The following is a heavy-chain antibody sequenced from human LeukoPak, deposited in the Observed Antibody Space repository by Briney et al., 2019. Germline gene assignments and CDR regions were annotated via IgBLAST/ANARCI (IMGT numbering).Heavy chain of an antibody. V-gene: IGHV4-4*07. CDR3: ATVVPAATKPYYYYMDV. Sequence: PSETLSLTCTVSGGSISSYYWSWIRQPAGKGLEWIGRIYTSGSTNYNPSLKSRVTMSVDTSKNRFSLKLSSVTAADTAVYYCATVVPAATKPYYYYMDVWGKGTTVTVSS. D-gene: IGHD2-2*01. CDR1: GGSISSYY. CDR2: IYTSGST. J-gene: IGHJ6*03.